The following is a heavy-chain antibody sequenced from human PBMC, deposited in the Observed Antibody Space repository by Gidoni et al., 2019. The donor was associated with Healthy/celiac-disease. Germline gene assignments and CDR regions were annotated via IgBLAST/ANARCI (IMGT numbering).Heavy chain of an antibody. Sequence: QVQLQQWGAGLLKPSETLSLTCAVSGGSFSGYYWSWIRQPPGKGLEGIGENNHSGSTNYNPSLKSRVTISVDTSKNQFSLKLSSVTAADTAVYYCARGPPGYYDSSGYHLWGQGTLVTVSS. CDR3: ARGPPGYYDSSGYHL. CDR2: NNHSGST. CDR1: GGSFSGYY. D-gene: IGHD3-22*01. J-gene: IGHJ4*02. V-gene: IGHV4-34*01.